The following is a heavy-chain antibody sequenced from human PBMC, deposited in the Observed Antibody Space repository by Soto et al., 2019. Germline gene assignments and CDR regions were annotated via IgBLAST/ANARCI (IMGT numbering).Heavy chain of an antibody. D-gene: IGHD5-18*01. V-gene: IGHV3-74*01. J-gene: IGHJ4*02. CDR3: ARDYSGIQLWGLDY. CDR1: GFTFSSYW. CDR2: INSDGSST. Sequence: EVQLVESGGGLVQPGGSLRLSCAASGFTFSSYWMHWVRQAPGKGLVWVSRINSDGSSTTYADSVKGRFTISRDNANNTLYLQMSGLRADDTAVYYCARDYSGIQLWGLDYWGQGTLVTVSS.